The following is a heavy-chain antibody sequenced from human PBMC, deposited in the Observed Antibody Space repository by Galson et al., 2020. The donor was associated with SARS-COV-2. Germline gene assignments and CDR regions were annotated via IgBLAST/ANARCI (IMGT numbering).Heavy chain of an antibody. CDR2: IYYSGST. CDR3: ARDLAYSSSSAGQPGPR. CDR1: GGSVSSASYY. J-gene: IGHJ4*02. V-gene: IGHV4-61*01. Sequence: SETLSLTCTVSGGSVSSASYYWSWIRQPPGKGLEWIGYIYYSGSTKYNPSLKSRVTISVDTSKNQFSLELSSVTAADTAVYYCARDLAYSSSSAGQPGPRWGQGTLVTVSS. D-gene: IGHD6-6*01.